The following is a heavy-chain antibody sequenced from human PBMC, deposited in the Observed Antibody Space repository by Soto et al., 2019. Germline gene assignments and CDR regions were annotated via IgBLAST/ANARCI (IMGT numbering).Heavy chain of an antibody. CDR1: GFTFTDYW. CDR3: ARETYRRFYFDY. J-gene: IGHJ4*02. V-gene: IGHV3-74*01. D-gene: IGHD3-16*01. Sequence: HPGGSRRLPCAASGFTFTDYWTHWFRQSPGKGLVWVWRINRDGSRTSYAHSVTGRYTTSRDNAKNTLYLQVNSLIVEDTALYYCARETYRRFYFDYWGQGTLVTVSS. CDR2: INRDGSRT.